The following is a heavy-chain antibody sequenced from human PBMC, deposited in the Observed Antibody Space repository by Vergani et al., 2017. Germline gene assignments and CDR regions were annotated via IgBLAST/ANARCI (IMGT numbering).Heavy chain of an antibody. CDR2: ISSSSSYT. J-gene: IGHJ4*02. Sequence: QVQLVESGGGLVKPGGSLRLSCAASGFTFSDYYMSWIRQAPGKGLEWVSYISSSSSYTNYADSVKGRFTISRDNAKNSLYLQMNSLRAEDTAVYYGARVRYIGSDPYFDYWGQGTLVTVSS. CDR1: GFTFSDYY. V-gene: IGHV3-11*05. D-gene: IGHD3-10*01. CDR3: ARVRYIGSDPYFDY.